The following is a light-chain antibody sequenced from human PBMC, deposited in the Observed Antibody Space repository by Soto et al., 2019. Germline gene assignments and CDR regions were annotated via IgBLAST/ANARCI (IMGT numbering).Light chain of an antibody. CDR2: GAS. Sequence: EIVLTQSPDTLSLSPGERATLSCSASQSVTNKRLAWYQQKPGQAPRLLIYGASSRAGGIPDKFSGSGSGTDFTLTINRLGPEDFAVYYCQQYGGSPYTFAQGTKLEI. V-gene: IGKV3-20*01. CDR1: QSVTNKR. CDR3: QQYGGSPYT. J-gene: IGKJ2*01.